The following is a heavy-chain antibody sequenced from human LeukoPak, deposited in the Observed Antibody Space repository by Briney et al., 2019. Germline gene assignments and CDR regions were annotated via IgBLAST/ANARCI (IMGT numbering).Heavy chain of an antibody. V-gene: IGHV4-34*01. Sequence: SETLSLTCAVYGASFGHYYWTWIRRPPRKGLEWIGENHPSGITNYNPSLKSRVTISVDTSKNQFSLNLSSVTAADTAVYYCARGRRPYDFDHWGQGTLVTVSS. CDR2: NHPSGIT. D-gene: IGHD2-2*01. CDR1: GASFGHYY. CDR3: ARGRRPYDFDH. J-gene: IGHJ4*02.